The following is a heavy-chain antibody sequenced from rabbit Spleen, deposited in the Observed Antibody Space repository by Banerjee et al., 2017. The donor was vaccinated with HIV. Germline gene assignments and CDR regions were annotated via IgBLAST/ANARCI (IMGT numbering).Heavy chain of an antibody. CDR2: IAGSSSGFT. V-gene: IGHV1S40*01. Sequence: QSLEESGGDLVKPGASLTLTCKASGFSFSSSDYMCWVRQAPGKGLEWIACIAGSSSGFTYSATWAKGRFTCSKTSSTTVTLQMTSLTVADTATYFCARGSATMTMVITGYYFNLWGPGTLVTVS. CDR3: ARGSATMTMVITGYYFNL. CDR1: GFSFSSSDY. J-gene: IGHJ4*01. D-gene: IGHD2-1*01.